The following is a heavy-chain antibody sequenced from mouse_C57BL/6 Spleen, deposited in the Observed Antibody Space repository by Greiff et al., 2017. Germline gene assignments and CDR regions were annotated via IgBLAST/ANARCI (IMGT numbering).Heavy chain of an antibody. V-gene: IGHV1-42*01. CDR2: INPSTGGT. D-gene: IGHD4-1*01. CDR3: ARQDWDNYYAMDY. J-gene: IGHJ4*01. Sequence: VQLQQSGPELVKPGASVKISCKASGYSFTGYYMNWVKQSPEKSLEWIGEINPSTGGTTYNQKFKAKATLTVDKSSSTAYMQLKRLTSEDSAVYYCARQDWDNYYAMDYWGQGTSVTVSS. CDR1: GYSFTGYY.